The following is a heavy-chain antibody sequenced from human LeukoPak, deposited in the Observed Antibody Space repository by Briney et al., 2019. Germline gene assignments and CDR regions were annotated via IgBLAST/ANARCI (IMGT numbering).Heavy chain of an antibody. CDR2: IRSKANSYAT. Sequence: GGSLRLSCAASGFTFSGSAMHWVRQASGKGLEWVGRIRSKANSYATAYAASVKGRFTISRDDSKNTAYLQMNSLKTEDTAVYYCTSLGYYIPPDAFDIWGQGTMVTVSS. CDR1: GFTFSGSA. J-gene: IGHJ3*02. CDR3: TSLGYYIPPDAFDI. V-gene: IGHV3-73*01. D-gene: IGHD3-22*01.